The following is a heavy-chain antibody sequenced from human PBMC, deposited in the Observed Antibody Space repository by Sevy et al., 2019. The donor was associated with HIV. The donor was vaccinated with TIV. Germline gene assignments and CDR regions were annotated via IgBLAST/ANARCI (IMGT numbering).Heavy chain of an antibody. Sequence: GGFLRLSCAASGFTFSSYGMHWVRQAPGKGLEWVAVISYDGSNKYYADSVKGRFTISRDNSKNTLYLQMNSLRAEDTAVYYCAKTGIAARLFYYYYGMDVWGQGTTVTVSS. V-gene: IGHV3-30*18. CDR3: AKTGIAARLFYYYYGMDV. CDR1: GFTFSSYG. D-gene: IGHD6-6*01. J-gene: IGHJ6*02. CDR2: ISYDGSNK.